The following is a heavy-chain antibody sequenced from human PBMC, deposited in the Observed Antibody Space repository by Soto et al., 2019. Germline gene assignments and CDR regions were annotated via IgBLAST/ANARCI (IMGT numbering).Heavy chain of an antibody. CDR2: ISGYNGNT. J-gene: IGHJ6*03. Sequence: QVHLVQSGAEVKKPGASVKVSCKASGYTFTSYGFSWVRQAPGQGLEWMGWISGYNGNTNYEQKFQGRVTMTTDTSTSTAYMELRRLRSDATAVYYCAIWPAAMRFDYYNYYMDVWGKGTTVIVSS. CDR3: AIWPAAMRFDYYNYYMDV. CDR1: GYTFTSYG. V-gene: IGHV1-18*01. D-gene: IGHD2-2*01.